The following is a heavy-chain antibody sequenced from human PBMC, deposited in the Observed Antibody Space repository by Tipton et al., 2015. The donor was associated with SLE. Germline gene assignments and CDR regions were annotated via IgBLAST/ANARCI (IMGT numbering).Heavy chain of an antibody. CDR2: IYYSGST. J-gene: IGHJ4*02. V-gene: IGHV4-31*03. Sequence: TLSLTCTVSGGSISSDGYYWNWIRQLPGKGLEWIGNIYYSGSTLYNPSLKSRVAISVDTSWSQFSLRLNSVTAADTATYYCARSRSQEVGDKRGFDFWGQGTLVTVSS. D-gene: IGHD4-17*01. CDR1: GGSISSDGYY. CDR3: ARSRSQEVGDKRGFDF.